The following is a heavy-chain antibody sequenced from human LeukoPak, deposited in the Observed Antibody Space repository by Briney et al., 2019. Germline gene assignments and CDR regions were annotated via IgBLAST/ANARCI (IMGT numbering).Heavy chain of an antibody. J-gene: IGHJ4*02. CDR1: GGPTTSHF. D-gene: IGHD1-26*01. V-gene: IGHV4-59*11. CDR3: ERDGPTSTAPFDY. CDR2: FYHAGNS. Sequence: SETLALTCTVSGGPTTSHFWSWIRQPPGEGLEWIGNFYHAGNSNLNPSLKSRVTMSIDTSKNQFSLKLRSMTAADTAVYYCERDGPTSTAPFDYWGQGTLVTVSS.